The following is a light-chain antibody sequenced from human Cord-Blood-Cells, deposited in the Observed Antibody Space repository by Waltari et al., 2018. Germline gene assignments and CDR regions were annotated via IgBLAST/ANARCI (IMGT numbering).Light chain of an antibody. J-gene: IGKJ3*01. V-gene: IGKV4-1*01. Sequence: DIVMTQSPDSLAVSLGERATINCKSSQSVLYSSNNKNYLDWYQQKPGQPPKLLIYWASTRESGVPDRVSGSGSGADFTITISSLQAEDVAVYYCQQYYSTPFGPGTKVDIK. CDR3: QQYYSTP. CDR1: QSVLYSSNNKNY. CDR2: WAS.